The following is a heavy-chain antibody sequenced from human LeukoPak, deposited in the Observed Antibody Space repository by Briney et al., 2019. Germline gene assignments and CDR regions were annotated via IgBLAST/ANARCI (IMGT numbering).Heavy chain of an antibody. V-gene: IGHV1-69*13. Sequence: GASVKVSCKASGGTFSSYAISWVRQAPGQGLEWMGGIIPIFGTANYAQKFQGRVTVTADESTSTAYMELSSLRSEDTAVYYCARGVTKWFDPWGQGTLVTVSS. CDR2: IIPIFGTA. J-gene: IGHJ5*02. CDR3: ARGVTKWFDP. CDR1: GGTFSSYA. D-gene: IGHD4-17*01.